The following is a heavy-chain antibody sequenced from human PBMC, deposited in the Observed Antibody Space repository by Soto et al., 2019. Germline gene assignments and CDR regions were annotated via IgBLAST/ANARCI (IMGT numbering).Heavy chain of an antibody. D-gene: IGHD3-10*01. V-gene: IGHV4-4*07. J-gene: IGHJ2*01. CDR3: ARVDRGYWYFEL. CDR2: GST. Sequence: GSTNYNPSLKSRVTMSVDTFKNQFALKLSSVTAADTAVYSCARVDRGYWYFELWGRGTLVTVSS.